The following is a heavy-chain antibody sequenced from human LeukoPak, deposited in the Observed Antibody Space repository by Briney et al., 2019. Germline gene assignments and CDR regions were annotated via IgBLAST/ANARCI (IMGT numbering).Heavy chain of an antibody. Sequence: GGSLRLSCAASGFTFSSYAMHWVRRAPAKGLEWVAMISYDGSNKYYADSVKGRFTISRDNSKNTLYLQMNSLRAEDTAVYYCAKDIYSSGWYGSYYYYGMDVWGQGTTVTVSS. D-gene: IGHD6-19*01. CDR3: AKDIYSSGWYGSYYYYGMDV. J-gene: IGHJ6*02. CDR1: GFTFSSYA. CDR2: ISYDGSNK. V-gene: IGHV3-30-3*01.